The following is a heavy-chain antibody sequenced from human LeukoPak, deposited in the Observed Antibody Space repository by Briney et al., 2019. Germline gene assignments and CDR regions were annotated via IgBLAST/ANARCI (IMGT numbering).Heavy chain of an antibody. D-gene: IGHD3-22*01. J-gene: IGHJ4*02. CDR3: ARARAMIVVALDY. CDR1: GYTFTGYY. CDR2: INPNSGGT. Sequence: GASVKVSCKASGYTFTGYYMHWVRQAPGQGLEWMGWINPNSGGTNYAQKFQGRVTMTRDTSISTAYIELSRLRSDDTAVYYCARARAMIVVALDYWGQGTLVTVSS. V-gene: IGHV1-2*02.